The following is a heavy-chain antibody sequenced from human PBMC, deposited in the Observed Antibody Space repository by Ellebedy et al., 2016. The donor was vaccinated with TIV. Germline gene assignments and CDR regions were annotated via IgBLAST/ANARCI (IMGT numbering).Heavy chain of an antibody. CDR1: GFTFSSHA. CDR2: MSAAGGSK. D-gene: IGHD4-17*01. J-gene: IGHJ5*02. Sequence: GESLKISCGASGFTFSSHAMSWVRQAPGKGLEWVSSMSAAGGSKYYADSVKGRFTISRDNSRSTLYLQMYNVRVEDTAVYYCAKEPYGDYIGGWFDPWGQGTLVTVSS. V-gene: IGHV3-23*01. CDR3: AKEPYGDYIGGWFDP.